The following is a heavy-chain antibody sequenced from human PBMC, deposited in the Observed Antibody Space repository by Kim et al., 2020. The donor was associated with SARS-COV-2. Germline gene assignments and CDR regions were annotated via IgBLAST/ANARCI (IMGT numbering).Heavy chain of an antibody. CDR3: ARDLGYGDYPAGYYGMDV. Sequence: SVKVSCKASGGTFSSYAISWVRQAPGQGLEWMGGIIPIFGTANYAQKFQGRVTITADESTSTAYMELSSLRSEDTAVYYCARDLGYGDYPAGYYGMDVWGQGTTVTVSS. D-gene: IGHD4-17*01. CDR2: IIPIFGTA. J-gene: IGHJ6*02. V-gene: IGHV1-69*13. CDR1: GGTFSSYA.